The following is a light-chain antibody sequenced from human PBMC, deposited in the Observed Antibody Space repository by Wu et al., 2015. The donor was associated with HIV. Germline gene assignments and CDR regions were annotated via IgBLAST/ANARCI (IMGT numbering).Light chain of an antibody. V-gene: IGKV1-5*03. CDR3: QQYDSYPYT. CDR1: QSINDY. Sequence: DIQMTQSPSTLSASVGDRVTITCRASQSINDYLAWYQQKPGKAPKLLIYRASSLESGVPSRFSGSGSGTEFTLTISSLQPDDFATYYCQQYDSYPYTFGQGTKLEIK. CDR2: RAS. J-gene: IGKJ2*01.